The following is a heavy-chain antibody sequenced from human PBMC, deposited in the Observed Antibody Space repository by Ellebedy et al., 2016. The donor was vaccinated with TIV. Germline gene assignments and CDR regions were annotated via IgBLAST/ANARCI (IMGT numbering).Heavy chain of an antibody. CDR1: GAPIGNYY. Sequence: SETLSLXXTISGAPIGNYYWSWFRQPAGKGLEWVGRVDTSGGTNYNPSLKSRVTMSVDTSKNQFSLKLTSVTAADTAVYYCARRSTSGPYNWFDPWGQGTLVTVSS. V-gene: IGHV4-4*07. CDR3: ARRSTSGPYNWFDP. D-gene: IGHD6-19*01. CDR2: VDTSGGT. J-gene: IGHJ5*02.